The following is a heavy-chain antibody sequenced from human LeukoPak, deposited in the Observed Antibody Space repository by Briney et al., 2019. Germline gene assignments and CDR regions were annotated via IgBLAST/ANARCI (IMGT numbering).Heavy chain of an antibody. D-gene: IGHD1-26*01. CDR3: ARHRSGSYGVYYYGMDV. CDR1: GGSLSSHH. CDR2: IYYSGTT. Sequence: SETLSLTCTVSGGSLSSHHWSWIRQPPGRGLEWIGYIYYSGTTENNPSLKSRVTISVDTSKNQFSLRLNSVTAADTAVYYCARHRSGSYGVYYYGMDVWGQGTTVSVSS. J-gene: IGHJ6*02. V-gene: IGHV4-59*08.